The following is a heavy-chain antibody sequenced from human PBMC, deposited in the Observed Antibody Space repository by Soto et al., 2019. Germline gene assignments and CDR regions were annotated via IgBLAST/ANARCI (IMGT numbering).Heavy chain of an antibody. Sequence: TLSLTCAISGDSVSSNSAAWNWIRQSPSRGLEWLGRTYYRSKWYNDYAVSVKSRITINPDTSKNQFSLQLNSVTPEDTAVYYCAREVVVVVAETYYYYYGMDVWGQGTTVTVS. V-gene: IGHV6-1*01. CDR3: AREVVVVVAETYYYYYGMDV. J-gene: IGHJ6*02. D-gene: IGHD2-15*01. CDR2: TYYRSKWYN. CDR1: GDSVSSNSAA.